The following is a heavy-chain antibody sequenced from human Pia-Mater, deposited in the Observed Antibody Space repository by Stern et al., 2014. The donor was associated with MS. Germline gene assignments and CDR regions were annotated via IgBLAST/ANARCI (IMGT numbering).Heavy chain of an antibody. Sequence: EVQLVESGGGVVRPGGSLRLSCAASGFTFDDYGMSWVRQAPGKGLEWVSGINWNGGRTGYADSVKGRFTISRDNAKNSLYLQMNSLRAEDTALYHCARDIYCTNGVCYYGMDVWGQGTTVTVSS. J-gene: IGHJ6*02. CDR2: INWNGGRT. D-gene: IGHD2-8*01. CDR3: ARDIYCTNGVCYYGMDV. V-gene: IGHV3-20*01. CDR1: GFTFDDYG.